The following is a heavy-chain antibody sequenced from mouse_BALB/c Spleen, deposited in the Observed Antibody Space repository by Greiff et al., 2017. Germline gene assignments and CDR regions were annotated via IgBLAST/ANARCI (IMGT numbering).Heavy chain of an antibody. CDR1: GFTFSSYG. Sequence: DVKLVESGGDLVKPGGSLKLSCAASGFTFSSYGMSWVRQTPDKRLEWVATISSGGSYTYYPDSVKGRFTISRDNAKNTLYLQMSSLKSEDTAMYYCARQDSSGYAMDYWGQGTSVTVSS. D-gene: IGHD3-2*01. J-gene: IGHJ4*01. CDR3: ARQDSSGYAMDY. CDR2: ISSGGSYT. V-gene: IGHV5-6*02.